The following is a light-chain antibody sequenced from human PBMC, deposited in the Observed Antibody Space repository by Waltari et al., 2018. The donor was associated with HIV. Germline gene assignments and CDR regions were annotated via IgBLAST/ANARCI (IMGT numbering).Light chain of an antibody. Sequence: EIVLTQSPATLSLSPGERATLSCRASESVSNYLAWYQQKPGQAPRLLIYGAFNRATGIPARFRASGSGTDFTLTSSSVEPEDGAVECGGHRNNWAVFGPGTKVDI. J-gene: IGKJ3*01. V-gene: IGKV3-11*01. CDR3: GHRNNWAV. CDR2: GAF. CDR1: ESVSNY.